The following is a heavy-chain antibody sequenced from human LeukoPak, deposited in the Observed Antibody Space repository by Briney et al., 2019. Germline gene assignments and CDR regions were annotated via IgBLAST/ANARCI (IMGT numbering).Heavy chain of an antibody. CDR3: ARGGYSYGYVDYYYGMDV. Sequence: GGSLRLSCAASGFTLSSYAMSWVRQAPGKGLEKVSGVSISGRSTYYADSVKGRFTISRDNSKNTLYLEMNSLRAEDTALYHCARGGYSYGYVDYYYGMDVWGQGTTVTVSS. D-gene: IGHD5-18*01. CDR1: GFTLSSYA. CDR2: VSISGRST. J-gene: IGHJ6*02. V-gene: IGHV3-23*01.